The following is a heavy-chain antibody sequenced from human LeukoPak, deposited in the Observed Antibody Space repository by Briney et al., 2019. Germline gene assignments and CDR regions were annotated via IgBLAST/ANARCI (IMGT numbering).Heavy chain of an antibody. V-gene: IGHV3-23*01. CDR2: ISGSSDNT. CDR3: AKDPINWGSIYFDC. Sequence: GGSLRLSCEASGFTFSNYAMSWVRQAPGKGLEWVSSISGSSDNTNYADSVKGRFTISRDNSKNILYLQMNSLTAEDTAVYWCAKDPINWGSIYFDCWGQRTLVTASS. J-gene: IGHJ4*02. D-gene: IGHD7-27*01. CDR1: GFTFSNYA.